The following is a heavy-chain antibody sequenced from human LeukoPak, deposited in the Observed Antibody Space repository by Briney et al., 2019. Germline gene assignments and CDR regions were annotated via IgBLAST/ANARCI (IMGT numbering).Heavy chain of an antibody. V-gene: IGHV3-49*04. J-gene: IGHJ4*02. CDR3: PRDQASYY. CDR2: IASETYGWTA. D-gene: IGHD6-6*01. CDR1: GFTFGDYA. Sequence: GGSLRLSCTASGFTFGDYAMTWVRQAPGKGLEWVGFIASETYGWTAEYAASVKGTFTISRDDSKSIAYMHMHSTKTAAQAEYYGPRDQASYYWGQGTLVTVSS.